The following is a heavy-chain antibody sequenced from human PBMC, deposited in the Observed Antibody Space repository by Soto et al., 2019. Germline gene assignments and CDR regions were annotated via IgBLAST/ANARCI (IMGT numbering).Heavy chain of an antibody. CDR3: TTDVGYSSSWPLFPPSYVGY. D-gene: IGHD6-13*01. Sequence: GGSLRLSCAASGFTFSNAWMNWVRQAPGKGLEWVGRIKSKTDGGTTDYAAPVKGRFTISRDDSKNTLYLQMNSLKTEDTAVYYCTTDVGYSSSWPLFPPSYVGYWGQGTLVTVSS. CDR2: IKSKTDGGTT. V-gene: IGHV3-15*07. J-gene: IGHJ4*02. CDR1: GFTFSNAW.